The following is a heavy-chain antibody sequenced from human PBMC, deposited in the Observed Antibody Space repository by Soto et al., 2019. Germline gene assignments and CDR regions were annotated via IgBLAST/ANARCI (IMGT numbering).Heavy chain of an antibody. J-gene: IGHJ6*02. CDR2: IYYSGNT. CDR3: ARDRLMATAGTARHYFGLDV. CDR1: GGSIRSGGYY. Sequence: SETLSLTCTVSGGSIRSGGYYWSWVRQNPRRGLEWIGDIYYSGNTYYNPSLKSRLTISVDTSKNQFSLNLSSVTAADTAVYYCARDRLMATAGTARHYFGLDVWGQGTTVTVSS. V-gene: IGHV4-31*03. D-gene: IGHD5-18*01.